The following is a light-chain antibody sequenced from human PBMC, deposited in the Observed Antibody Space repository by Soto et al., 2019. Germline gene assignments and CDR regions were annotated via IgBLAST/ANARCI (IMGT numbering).Light chain of an antibody. V-gene: IGKV1-27*01. CDR1: QGISYY. J-gene: IGKJ4*01. Sequence: DIQMTQSPSSLSASVGDRVTITCRASQGISYYLAWYQQKPGKVPKLLIYAASTLQSGVPSRFSGSGSGTDFTLHITSLQPEDVATYYCQKYNSAPLTFGGGTKVEIK. CDR3: QKYNSAPLT. CDR2: AAS.